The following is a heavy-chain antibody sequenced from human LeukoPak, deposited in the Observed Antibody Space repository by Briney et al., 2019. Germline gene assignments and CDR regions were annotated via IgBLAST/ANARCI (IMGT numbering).Heavy chain of an antibody. CDR2: SDPEDGER. CDR1: GKTLSDLS. J-gene: IGHJ4*02. CDR3: VTGFTTMAVDYFDY. V-gene: IGHV1-24*01. Sequence: GASVKVSCKVSGKTLSDLSIHWLRQPPGKGLEWLGGSDPEDGERIYAQMFQGRVTMTEDTSIDTAYMELSSLRSEDRAVYYCVTGFTTMAVDYFDYWGQGTLVTVSP. D-gene: IGHD5-18*01.